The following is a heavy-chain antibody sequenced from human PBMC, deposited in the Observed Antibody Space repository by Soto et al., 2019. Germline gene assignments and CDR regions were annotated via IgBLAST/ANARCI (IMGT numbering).Heavy chain of an antibody. CDR3: AKGWLLPSDYFDY. CDR2: ISWNSGSI. D-gene: IGHD3-22*01. J-gene: IGHJ4*02. Sequence: EVQLVESGGGLVQPGRSLRLSCAASGFTFDDYAMHWVRQAPGKGLEWVSGISWNSGSIGYADSAKGRFTISRDNAKNSLYLQMNSLRAEDTALYYCAKGWLLPSDYFDYWGQGTLVTVSS. V-gene: IGHV3-9*01. CDR1: GFTFDDYA.